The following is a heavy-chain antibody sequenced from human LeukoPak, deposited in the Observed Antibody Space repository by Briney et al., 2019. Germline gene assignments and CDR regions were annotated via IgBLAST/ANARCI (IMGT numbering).Heavy chain of an antibody. Sequence: SETLSLTCAVYGGSFSGYYWSWIRQPPGKGLEWIGEINHSGSTNYNPSLKSRVTILVDTSKNQFSLKLSSVTAADTAVYYCARDRRVYDYVWGSYRYTPFDYWGQGSLVTVSS. CDR2: INHSGST. CDR1: GGSFSGYY. V-gene: IGHV4-34*01. CDR3: ARDRRVYDYVWGSYRYTPFDY. D-gene: IGHD3-16*02. J-gene: IGHJ4*02.